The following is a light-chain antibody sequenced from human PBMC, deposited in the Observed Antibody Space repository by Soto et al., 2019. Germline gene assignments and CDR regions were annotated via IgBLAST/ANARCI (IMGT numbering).Light chain of an antibody. CDR1: SSNIGSYT. Sequence: QSVLTQPPSASGTPGQRVTISCSGSSSNIGSYTVNWYQQLPGTAPNLLIYSNNQRPSGVPDRFSGSKSGTSASLAISGLQSEDEADYYCAAWDDSLNGVVFGGGTKVTVL. J-gene: IGLJ2*01. CDR2: SNN. CDR3: AAWDDSLNGVV. V-gene: IGLV1-44*01.